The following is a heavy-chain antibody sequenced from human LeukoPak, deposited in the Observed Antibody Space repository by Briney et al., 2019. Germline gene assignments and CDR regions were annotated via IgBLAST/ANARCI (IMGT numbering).Heavy chain of an antibody. J-gene: IGHJ4*02. V-gene: IGHV3-23*01. D-gene: IGHD2-15*01. CDR1: RFTFSSYA. CDR3: AKQLEYCSDGSCYFPY. CDR2: ISNNGGYT. Sequence: PGGSLRLSCAASRFTFSSYAMTWVRQAPGKGLEWVSAISNNGGYTYYADSVQGRFTISRDNSKSTLCLQMNSLRAEDTAVYYCAKQLEYCSDGSCYFPYWGQGALVTVSS.